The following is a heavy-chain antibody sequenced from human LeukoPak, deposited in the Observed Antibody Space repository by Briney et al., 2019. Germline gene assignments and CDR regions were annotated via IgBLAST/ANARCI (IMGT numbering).Heavy chain of an antibody. Sequence: GASLRLSCAASGFTFSSYAMSWVRQAPGKGLEWVSAICGSGGSTYYADSVKGRFTISRDNSKNTLYLQMNSLRAEDTAVYYCAKDGGEAYYYDSSGYYDAFDIWGQGTMVTVSS. D-gene: IGHD3-22*01. CDR1: GFTFSSYA. CDR3: AKDGGEAYYYDSSGYYDAFDI. J-gene: IGHJ3*02. V-gene: IGHV3-23*01. CDR2: ICGSGGST.